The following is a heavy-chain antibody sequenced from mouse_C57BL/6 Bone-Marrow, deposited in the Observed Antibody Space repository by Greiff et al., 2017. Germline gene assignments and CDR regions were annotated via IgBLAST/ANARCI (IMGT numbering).Heavy chain of an antibody. D-gene: IGHD2-3*01. J-gene: IGHJ4*01. V-gene: IGHV1-26*01. CDR2: INPNNGGT. Sequence: EVQLQQSGPELVKPGASVKISCKASGYTFTDYYMNWVKQSHGKSLEWIGDINPNNGGTSYNQKFKGKATLTVDKSSSTAYMELRSLTSEDSAVYYCAREGRDGYLFYYYAMDYWGQGTSVTVSS. CDR1: GYTFTDYY. CDR3: AREGRDGYLFYYYAMDY.